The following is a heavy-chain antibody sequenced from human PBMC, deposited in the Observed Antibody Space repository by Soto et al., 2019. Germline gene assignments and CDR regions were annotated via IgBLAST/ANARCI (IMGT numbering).Heavy chain of an antibody. CDR2: IVPNSGGT. CDR1: GYNFNGYY. Sequence: ASVKVSCKASGYNFNGYYLHWLRQAPGQGLEWMGWIVPNSGGTYSAQKFQGRLTLTRDSSISTTYLELSSLTSDDTAVYYCARGFLYCSDGACYVDSWDQVTLSTCSS. V-gene: IGHV1-2*02. CDR3: ARGFLYCSDGACYVDS. D-gene: IGHD2-15*01. J-gene: IGHJ4*02.